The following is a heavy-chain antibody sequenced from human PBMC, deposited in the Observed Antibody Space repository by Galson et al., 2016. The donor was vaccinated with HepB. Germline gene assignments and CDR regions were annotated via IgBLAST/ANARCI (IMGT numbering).Heavy chain of an antibody. V-gene: IGHV3-53*01. CDR2: IYSGGTT. Sequence: SLRLSCAASGFTFNNYAMSWVRQAPGKGLEWVSLIYSGGTTHYADSVKGRFTISRDKSKNTLFLQMNSLRADDTAVYYRARDPPAAGSRTWGWGQGTLVTVSS. CDR1: GFTFNNYA. D-gene: IGHD2-8*01. CDR3: ARDPPAAGSRTWG. J-gene: IGHJ4*02.